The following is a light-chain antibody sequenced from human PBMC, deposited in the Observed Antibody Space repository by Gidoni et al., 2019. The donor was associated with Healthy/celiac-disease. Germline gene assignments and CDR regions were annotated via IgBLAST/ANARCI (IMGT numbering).Light chain of an antibody. J-gene: IGKJ1*01. CDR1: QDISNY. V-gene: IGKV1-33*01. CDR3: QQYDNLSWT. Sequence: SLSASVGDRATITCQASQDISNYFNWYQQKPGKAPKLLIYDASNLETGVPSRFSGSGSGTDFPFTISSLQPEDIATYYCQQYDNLSWTFGHGTKVEIK. CDR2: DAS.